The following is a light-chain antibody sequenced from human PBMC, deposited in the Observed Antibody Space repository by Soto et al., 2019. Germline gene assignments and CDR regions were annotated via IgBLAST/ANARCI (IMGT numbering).Light chain of an antibody. CDR3: QQYNSYSEA. CDR2: KAS. J-gene: IGKJ1*01. V-gene: IGKV1-5*03. Sequence: DIQMTQSPSTLSASVGDRVTITCPASESISGWLAWYQQKPGKAPKLLSYKASSLESGVPSRFSGSGSGTECTLTISSLQPDDFATYYCQQYNSYSEAVGQGTKVDIK. CDR1: ESISGW.